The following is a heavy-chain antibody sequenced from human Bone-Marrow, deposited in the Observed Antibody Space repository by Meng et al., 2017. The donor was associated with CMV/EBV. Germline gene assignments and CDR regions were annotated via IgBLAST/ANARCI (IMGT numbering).Heavy chain of an antibody. Sequence: ASVKVSCKASGYTFTGYYMHWVRQAPGQGLEWMGWINPNSGGTNYAQKFQGRVTMTRDTSISTAYMELSRLRSDDTAVYYCARGPYSSSDNWFDPWGQGPLVTFSS. CDR2: INPNSGGT. J-gene: IGHJ5*02. V-gene: IGHV1-2*02. CDR1: GYTFTGYY. D-gene: IGHD6-13*01. CDR3: ARGPYSSSDNWFDP.